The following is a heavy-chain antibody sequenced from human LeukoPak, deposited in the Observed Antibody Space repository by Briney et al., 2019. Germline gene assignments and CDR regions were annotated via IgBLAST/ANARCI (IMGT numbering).Heavy chain of an antibody. Sequence: PSVTLSLTCTVSGGSISIYHWSWIRQPAGKGLEWVGRLYTSGSTNYNPSLKSRVTISVDTSKNQFSLKLSSVTAADTAVYYCARGNPVKTYYYDSSGYRQYDYWGQGTLVTVSS. V-gene: IGHV4-4*07. D-gene: IGHD3-22*01. CDR2: LYTSGST. CDR1: GGSISIYH. J-gene: IGHJ4*02. CDR3: ARGNPVKTYYYDSSGYRQYDY.